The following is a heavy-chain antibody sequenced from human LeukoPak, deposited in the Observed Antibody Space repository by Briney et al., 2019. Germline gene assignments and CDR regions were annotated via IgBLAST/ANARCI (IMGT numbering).Heavy chain of an antibody. D-gene: IGHD4-17*01. CDR3: ARPTTVTLDY. CDR2: ITSSSGTM. CDR1: GFTFSNYD. V-gene: IGHV3-48*02. J-gene: IGHJ4*02. Sequence: SGGSLRLSCAASGFTFSNYDMNWVRQPPGKGLEWVSYITSSSGTMSYADSVKGRFTISRDNAKTSLYLQMNSLRDEDTAVYYCARPTTVTLDYWGQGTLVTVSS.